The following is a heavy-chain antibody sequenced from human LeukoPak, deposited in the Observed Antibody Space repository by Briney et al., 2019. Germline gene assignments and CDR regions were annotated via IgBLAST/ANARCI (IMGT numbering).Heavy chain of an antibody. J-gene: IGHJ3*02. CDR2: IKQDGSEK. Sequence: GGSLRLSCTASGFTFSDHYVDWVRQAPGKGLEWVANIKQDGSEKYYVDSVKGRFTISRDNAKNSLYLQMNSLRAEDTAVYYCARVGPGYSSGWYAFDIWGQGTMVTVSS. D-gene: IGHD6-19*01. V-gene: IGHV3-7*01. CDR3: ARVGPGYSSGWYAFDI. CDR1: GFTFSDHY.